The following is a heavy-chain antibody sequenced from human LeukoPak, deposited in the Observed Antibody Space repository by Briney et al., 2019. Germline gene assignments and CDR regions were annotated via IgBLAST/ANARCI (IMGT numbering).Heavy chain of an antibody. V-gene: IGHV4-34*01. Sequence: PSETLSLTCAVYGGSFSGYYWSWIRQPPGKGLEWIGEINHSGSTNYNPSLKSRVTISVDTSKNQFSLKLSSVTAADTAVYYCARGGPFYVSGSYLYWFDPWGQGTLVTVSS. D-gene: IGHD3-16*02. CDR3: ARGGPFYVSGSYLYWFDP. J-gene: IGHJ5*02. CDR1: GGSFSGYY. CDR2: INHSGST.